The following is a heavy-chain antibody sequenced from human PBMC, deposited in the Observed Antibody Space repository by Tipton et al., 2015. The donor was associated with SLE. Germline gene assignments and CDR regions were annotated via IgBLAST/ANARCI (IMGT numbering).Heavy chain of an antibody. J-gene: IGHJ4*02. CDR3: ARDPRGAAAGLFDY. D-gene: IGHD6-13*01. CDR2: ISYSGST. V-gene: IGHV4-59*12. CDR1: GGSISSYY. Sequence: TLSLTCTVSGGSISSYYWSWIRQPPGKGLEWIGYISYSGSTNYNPSLKSRVTISVDTSKNQFSLKLSSVTAADTAVYYCARDPRGAAAGLFDYWGQGTLVTVSS.